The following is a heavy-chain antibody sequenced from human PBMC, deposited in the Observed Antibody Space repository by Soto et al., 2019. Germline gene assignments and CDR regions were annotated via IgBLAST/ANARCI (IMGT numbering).Heavy chain of an antibody. D-gene: IGHD3-22*01. J-gene: IGHJ5*02. CDR1: GGSISSGGYS. V-gene: IGHV4-30-2*01. CDR2: IYHSGST. CDR3: ARRLEYYYDSSGYYYFAWFDP. Sequence: PSETLSLTCAVSGGSISSGGYSWSWIRQPPGKGLEWIGYIYHSGSTYYNPSLKSRVTISVDRSKNQFSLKLSSVTAADTAVYYCARRLEYYYDSSGYYYFAWFDPWGQGTLVTVSS.